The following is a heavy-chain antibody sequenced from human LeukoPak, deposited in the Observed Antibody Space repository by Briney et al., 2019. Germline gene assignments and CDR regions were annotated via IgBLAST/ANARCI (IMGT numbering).Heavy chain of an antibody. Sequence: ASVKVSCKASGYTFTSYYMHWVRQAPGQGLEWMGIINPSGGSTSYAQKFQGRVTMTRDTSTSTVYMELSSLRSEDTAVYYCARASGRGDYVGFSYYWGQGTLVTVSS. J-gene: IGHJ4*02. V-gene: IGHV1-46*01. CDR1: GYTFTSYY. CDR2: INPSGGST. CDR3: ARASGRGDYVGFSYY. D-gene: IGHD4-17*01.